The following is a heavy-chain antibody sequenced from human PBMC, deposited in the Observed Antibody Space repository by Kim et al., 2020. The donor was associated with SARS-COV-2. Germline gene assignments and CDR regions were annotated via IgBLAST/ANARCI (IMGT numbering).Heavy chain of an antibody. CDR2: IYYSGST. D-gene: IGHD1-26*01. CDR1: GGSISSGGYY. CDR3: ARGGGYSIDY. V-gene: IGHV4-31*03. J-gene: IGHJ4*02. Sequence: SETLSLTCTVSGGSISSGGYYWSWIRQHPGKGLEWIGYIYYSGSTYYNPSPKSRVTISVDTSKNQFSLKLSSVTAADTAVYYCARGGGYSIDYWGQGTLVTVSS.